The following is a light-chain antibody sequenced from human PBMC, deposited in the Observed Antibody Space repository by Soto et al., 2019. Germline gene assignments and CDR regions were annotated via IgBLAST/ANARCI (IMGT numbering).Light chain of an antibody. CDR3: QQYNSYSRT. CDR2: DAS. J-gene: IGKJ1*01. Sequence: DIQMTQSPSTLSASVGDRFTITCRASQSFSSWLAWYQQKPGKAPKLLIYDASNMEIGVPSRFSGSESGTEFSLTISSLQPDDFATYYCQQYNSYSRTFGQGTKVEIK. V-gene: IGKV1-5*01. CDR1: QSFSSW.